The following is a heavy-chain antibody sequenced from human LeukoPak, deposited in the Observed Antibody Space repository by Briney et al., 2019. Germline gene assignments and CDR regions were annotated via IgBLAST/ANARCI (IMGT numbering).Heavy chain of an antibody. D-gene: IGHD6-13*01. CDR3: ASYSSSWYGYFQH. V-gene: IGHV4-59*01. CDR1: GDSISSYY. J-gene: IGHJ1*01. CDR2: IYYSGST. Sequence: SETLSLTCTVSGDSISSYYWSWIRQPPGKGLEWIGYIYYSGSTNYNPSLKSRVTISVDTSKNQFSLKLSSVTAADTAVYYCASYSSSWYGYFQHWGQGTLVTVSS.